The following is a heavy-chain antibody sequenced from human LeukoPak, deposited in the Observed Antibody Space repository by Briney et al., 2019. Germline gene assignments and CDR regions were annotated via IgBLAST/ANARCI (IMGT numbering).Heavy chain of an antibody. Sequence: GGSLRLSCAASGFTFSSYATHWVRQAPGKGLEWVAVISYDGSNKYYADSVKGRFTISRDNSKNTLYLQMNSLRAEDTAVYYCARGEMGITGPHGTVDAFDIWGQGTMVTVSS. J-gene: IGHJ3*02. D-gene: IGHD1-20*01. CDR3: ARGEMGITGPHGTVDAFDI. CDR2: ISYDGSNK. V-gene: IGHV3-30*01. CDR1: GFTFSSYA.